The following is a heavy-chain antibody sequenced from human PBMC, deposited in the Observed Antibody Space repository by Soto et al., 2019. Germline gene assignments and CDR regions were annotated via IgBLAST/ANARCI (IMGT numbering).Heavy chain of an antibody. V-gene: IGHV1-69*02. CDR3: ARSSSSDTHFQH. Sequence: QVQLVQSGAEVKKPGSSVKVSCKASGGTFSSYTISWVRQAPGQGLEWMGRIIPILGIANYAQKFQGRVTITADKSTSTAYMELSSLRSEDTAVYYCARSSSSDTHFQHWGQGTPVTVSS. CDR1: GGTFSSYT. CDR2: IIPILGIA. J-gene: IGHJ1*01. D-gene: IGHD6-13*01.